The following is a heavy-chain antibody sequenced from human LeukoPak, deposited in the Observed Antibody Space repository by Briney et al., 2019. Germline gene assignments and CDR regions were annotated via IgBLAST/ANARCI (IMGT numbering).Heavy chain of an antibody. CDR2: IYYSGST. D-gene: IGHD3-22*01. CDR1: GGSISSYY. J-gene: IGHJ3*02. Sequence: PSEALSLTCTVSGGSISSYYWSWIRQPPGKGLEWIGYIYYSGSTNHNPSLKSRVTKSVDTSKNQFSLKLSSVTAADTAVYCCARAEITMIVVGAFDIWGQGTMVTVSS. CDR3: ARAEITMIVVGAFDI. V-gene: IGHV4-59*01.